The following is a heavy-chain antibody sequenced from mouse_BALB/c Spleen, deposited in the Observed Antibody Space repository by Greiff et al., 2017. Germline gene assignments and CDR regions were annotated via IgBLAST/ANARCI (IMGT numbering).Heavy chain of an antibody. CDR3: ARGYGYNFDV. CDR1: GFTFSSFG. Sequence: EVKLMESGGGLVQPGGSRKLSCAASGFTFSSFGMHWVRQAPEKGLEWVAYISSGSSTIYYADTVKGRFTISRDNPKNTLFLQMTSLRSEDTAMYYCARGYGYNFDVWGAGTTVTVSS. J-gene: IGHJ1*01. CDR2: ISSGSSTI. V-gene: IGHV5-17*02. D-gene: IGHD1-2*01.